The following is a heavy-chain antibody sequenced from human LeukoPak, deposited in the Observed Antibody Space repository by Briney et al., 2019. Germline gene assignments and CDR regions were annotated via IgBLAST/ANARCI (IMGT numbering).Heavy chain of an antibody. J-gene: IGHJ4*02. V-gene: IGHV1-2*02. Sequence: ASVKVSCTASGYSFTGYYLHWVRQAPGQGLEWMGWINPNSGGTNYAQKFQGRVTMTRDTSISTAYMEVNRLISDDTAVYFCARVGSGRSYWGQGTLVTVSS. CDR2: INPNSGGT. CDR1: GYSFTGYY. D-gene: IGHD3-10*01. CDR3: ARVGSGRSY.